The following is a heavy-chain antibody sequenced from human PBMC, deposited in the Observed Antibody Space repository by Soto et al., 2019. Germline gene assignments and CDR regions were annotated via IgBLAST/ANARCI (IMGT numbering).Heavy chain of an antibody. J-gene: IGHJ5*02. Sequence: GESLKISCTGVGYSFTSYWIGWVRQMPGKGLEWMGIIYPGDSDTRYSPSFQGQVTISADKSISTVYLQWSSLKASDAAMYYCARGYCTTNICDPWFDPWGQGTLVTVSS. CDR1: GYSFTSYW. CDR2: IYPGDSDT. CDR3: ARGYCTTNICDPWFDP. V-gene: IGHV5-51*01. D-gene: IGHD2-8*01.